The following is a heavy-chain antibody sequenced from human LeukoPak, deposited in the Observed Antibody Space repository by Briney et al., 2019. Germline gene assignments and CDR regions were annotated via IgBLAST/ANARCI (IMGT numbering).Heavy chain of an antibody. Sequence: SETLSLTCTVSGGSISSYYWCWIRQPPGKGLEWIGYIYYSGSTNYNPSLKRRVTISVDTSKNQFSLKLSSVTAADTAVYYCARGQTTSWFDPWGQGTLVTVSS. CDR3: ARGQTTSWFDP. D-gene: IGHD4-11*01. CDR2: IYYSGST. CDR1: GGSISSYY. V-gene: IGHV4-59*01. J-gene: IGHJ5*02.